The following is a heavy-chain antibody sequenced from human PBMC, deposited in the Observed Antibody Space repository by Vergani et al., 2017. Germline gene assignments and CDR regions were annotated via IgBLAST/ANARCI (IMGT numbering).Heavy chain of an antibody. D-gene: IGHD3-16*01. Sequence: QVQLQESGPGLVKPSETLSLTCTVSGGSISSYYWSWIRQPPGKGLEWIGYIYYSGSTNSNPSRKSRVTISVDTSKNQFSLNLSSVTAADTAVYYCARHAPRLKYAFDYWGQGTLVTVSS. CDR2: IYYSGST. J-gene: IGHJ4*02. CDR3: ARHAPRLKYAFDY. CDR1: GGSISSYY. V-gene: IGHV4-59*08.